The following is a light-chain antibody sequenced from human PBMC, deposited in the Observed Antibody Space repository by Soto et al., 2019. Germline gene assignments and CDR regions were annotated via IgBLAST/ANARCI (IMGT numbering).Light chain of an antibody. Sequence: EIVMTQSPATLSVSPGERATLSCRASQIISKNLAWYQQKPGLAPKLLIYDASTRATGVPARFSGSGSGTEFTLPISSLQSEDFAVYYCQQYNNWPPWTFGQGTKVEIK. J-gene: IGKJ1*01. CDR3: QQYNNWPPWT. V-gene: IGKV3-15*01. CDR2: DAS. CDR1: QIISKN.